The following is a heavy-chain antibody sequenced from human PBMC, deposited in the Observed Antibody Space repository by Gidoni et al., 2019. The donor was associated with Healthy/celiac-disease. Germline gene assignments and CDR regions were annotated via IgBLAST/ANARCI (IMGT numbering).Heavy chain of an antibody. J-gene: IGHJ6*03. Sequence: QVQLVQSGAEVKKPGSSVKVSCQASGGTFSSYAISWVRQAPGQGREWMGGIIPIFGTANYAQKFQGRVTITADESTSTAYMELSSLRSEDTAVYYCARAPLELQYYYYYMDVWGKGTTVTVSS. D-gene: IGHD1-7*01. CDR3: ARAPLELQYYYYYMDV. CDR1: GGTFSSYA. V-gene: IGHV1-69*01. CDR2: IIPIFGTA.